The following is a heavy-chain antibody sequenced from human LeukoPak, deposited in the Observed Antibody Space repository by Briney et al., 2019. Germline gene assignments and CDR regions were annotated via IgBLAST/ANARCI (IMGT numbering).Heavy chain of an antibody. Sequence: ASGKVSGKAAGYTFTSYAMNWVRQAPGQGREWMGWINHNSGGTNYAQKFQGRVTMTRDTSISTAYMELSRLRSDDTAVYYCARSSWLGYWGQGTLVTVSS. J-gene: IGHJ4*02. CDR2: INHNSGGT. CDR1: GYTFTSYA. D-gene: IGHD6-13*01. CDR3: ARSSWLGY. V-gene: IGHV1-2*02.